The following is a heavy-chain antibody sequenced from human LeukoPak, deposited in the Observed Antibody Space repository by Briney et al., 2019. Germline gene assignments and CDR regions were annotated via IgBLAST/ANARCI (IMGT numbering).Heavy chain of an antibody. J-gene: IGHJ4*02. CDR3: AKKVRGPSHPLDF. CDR1: GYTFTGYA. D-gene: IGHD5-12*01. CDR2: INPEKRDT. V-gene: IGHV1-2*02. Sequence: ASVKVSCKASGYTFTGYAVHWVRQAPGQGLEWMGWINPEKRDTGYAHKFQGRVTMTSDTSISTAYMELSSLRSDDTAVYYCAKKVRGPSHPLDFWGQGTLVTVSS.